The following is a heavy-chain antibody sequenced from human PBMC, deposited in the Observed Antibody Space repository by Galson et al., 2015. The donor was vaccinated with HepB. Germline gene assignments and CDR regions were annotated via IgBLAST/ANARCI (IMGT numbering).Heavy chain of an antibody. V-gene: IGHV5-51*03. CDR3: ARAYYYDSSGYYKGAFDI. CDR1: GYSFPSYW. D-gene: IGHD3-22*01. J-gene: IGHJ3*02. CDR2: IYPGDSDT. Sequence: QSGAEVTKPGESLKISCKGSGYSFPSYWVGWGRQMPGKGLEWLGIIYPGDSDTTYSPSFQGQVSISGDKSISTAYLQWSSLQASDTAMYYRARAYYYDSSGYYKGAFDIWGQGTMVTVSS.